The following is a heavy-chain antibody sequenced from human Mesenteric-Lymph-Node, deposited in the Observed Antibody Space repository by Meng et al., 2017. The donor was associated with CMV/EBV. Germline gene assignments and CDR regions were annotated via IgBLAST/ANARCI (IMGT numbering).Heavy chain of an antibody. J-gene: IGHJ4*02. CDR2: IYHSGST. Sequence: AASGGSISSGGYSWSWIRQPPGKGLEWIGYIYHSGSTYYNPSLKSRVTISVDRSKNQFSLKLSSVTAADTAVYYCARVGYRTTYFDYWGQGTLVTVSS. CDR3: ARVGYRTTYFDY. V-gene: IGHV4-30-2*01. CDR1: GGSISSGGYS. D-gene: IGHD5-24*01.